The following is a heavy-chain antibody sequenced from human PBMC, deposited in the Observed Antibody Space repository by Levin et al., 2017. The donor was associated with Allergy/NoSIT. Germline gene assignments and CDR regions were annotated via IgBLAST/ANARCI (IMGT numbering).Heavy chain of an antibody. D-gene: IGHD1-7*01. Sequence: GESLKISCAASGFTFSSYAMSWVRQAPGKGLEWVSAISGSGGSTYYADSVKGRFTISRDNSKNTLYLQMNSLRAEDTAVYYCAKDPDANWNYLSYWGQGTLVTVSS. CDR1: GFTFSSYA. J-gene: IGHJ4*02. CDR2: ISGSGGST. CDR3: AKDPDANWNYLSY. V-gene: IGHV3-23*01.